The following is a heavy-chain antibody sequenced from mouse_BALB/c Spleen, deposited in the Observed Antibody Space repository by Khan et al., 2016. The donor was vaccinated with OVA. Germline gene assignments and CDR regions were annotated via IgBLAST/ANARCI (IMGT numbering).Heavy chain of an antibody. D-gene: IGHD2-1*01. CDR2: IYPGTGST. V-gene: IGHV1S132*01. Sequence: QVQLQQSGAELVRPGASVKLSCKTSGYIFTSYWIHWVKQRSGQGLEWIARIYPGTGSTYYNEKFKGKATLTVDTSSSTAYMHRSSLTSEDSAVYFCARGYFGNYEFVFWGQGTLVTVSP. CDR1: GYIFTSYW. J-gene: IGHJ3*01. CDR3: ARGYFGNYEFVF.